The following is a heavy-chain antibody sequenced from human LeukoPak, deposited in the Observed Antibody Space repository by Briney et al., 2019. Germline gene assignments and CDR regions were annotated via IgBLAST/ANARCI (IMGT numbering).Heavy chain of an antibody. Sequence: ASVKVSCKASGYTFTSYGISWVQQAPGQGLEWMGWISAYNGNTNYAQKLQGRVTMTTDTSTSTAYMELRSLRSDDTAVYYCARGRSRSVLRFLEWFNAFDIWGQGTMVTVSS. CDR2: ISAYNGNT. J-gene: IGHJ3*02. V-gene: IGHV1-18*01. CDR1: GYTFTSYG. CDR3: ARGRSRSVLRFLEWFNAFDI. D-gene: IGHD3-3*01.